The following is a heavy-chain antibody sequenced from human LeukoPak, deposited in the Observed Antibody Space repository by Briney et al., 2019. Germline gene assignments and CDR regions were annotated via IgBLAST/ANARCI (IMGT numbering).Heavy chain of an antibody. CDR2: IYSSGST. Sequence: KASETLSLTCTVSGGSISRYYWSWIRQPPGKGLEWIGYIYSSGSTNSNPSLKSRVTISVDTSKNNFSLRLASVTAADTAMYYCARHESAVGALFYWGRGTLVTVSS. D-gene: IGHD1-26*01. J-gene: IGHJ4*02. CDR3: ARHESAVGALFY. V-gene: IGHV4-59*08. CDR1: GGSISRYY.